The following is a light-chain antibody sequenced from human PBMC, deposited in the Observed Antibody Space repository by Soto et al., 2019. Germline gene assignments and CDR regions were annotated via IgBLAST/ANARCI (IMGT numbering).Light chain of an antibody. Sequence: DIQMTQSPSTLSASVGDRVTITCRASESLSNWLAWYQQKPGKAPKLLIYDASSLESGVPSRFSGAGSGTEFTLTISSLQPDDFATYYCQQYKSDPPYTFGQGTKLEI. CDR3: QQYKSDPPYT. J-gene: IGKJ2*01. CDR1: ESLSNW. CDR2: DAS. V-gene: IGKV1-5*01.